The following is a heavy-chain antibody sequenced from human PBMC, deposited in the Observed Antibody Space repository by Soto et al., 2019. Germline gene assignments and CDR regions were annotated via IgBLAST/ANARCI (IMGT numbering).Heavy chain of an antibody. CDR1: GFTFSNYA. Sequence: EVQLLESGGGLVQPGGSLRLSCVASGFTFSNYAMSWVRQAPGKGLEWVSADSASGGTPYYATSVQGRFTISRDNSKNTFYLQMSSLRVEDTAIYYCAKDRPSWHTWGFDCWGQGTLVTVSS. V-gene: IGHV3-23*01. CDR2: DSASGGTP. CDR3: AKDRPSWHTWGFDC. J-gene: IGHJ4*02. D-gene: IGHD6-13*01.